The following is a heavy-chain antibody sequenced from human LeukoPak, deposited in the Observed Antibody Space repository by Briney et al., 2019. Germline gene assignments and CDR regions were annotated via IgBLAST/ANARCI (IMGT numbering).Heavy chain of an antibody. V-gene: IGHV3-20*04. J-gene: IGHJ4*02. Sequence: GGSLRLSCAASGFMFDDYGMSWVRQAPGKGLEGVSGINWNGGGTGYADSVNDRFTISRDNAKNSLYLQMNSPRAADPALYYCARRGEKGGGVGLFDYWGQGTLVTVAS. CDR3: ARRGEKGGGVGLFDY. CDR1: GFMFDDYG. CDR2: INWNGGGT. D-gene: IGHD3-10*01.